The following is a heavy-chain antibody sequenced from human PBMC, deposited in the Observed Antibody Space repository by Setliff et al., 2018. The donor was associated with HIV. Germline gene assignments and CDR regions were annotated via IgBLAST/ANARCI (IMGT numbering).Heavy chain of an antibody. J-gene: IGHJ5*02. V-gene: IGHV4-39*07. CDR3: ARAPLSGGSFGWFDP. D-gene: IGHD2-15*01. CDR1: GGSISRGSYS. Sequence: TLSLTCTVSGGSISRGSYSWGWIRQPPGKGLERIGSISYTGITNYNPSLKSRVTISVDTSQNQFSLKLSSVTAADTAVYYCARAPLSGGSFGWFDPWGQGTLVTVSS. CDR2: ISYTGIT.